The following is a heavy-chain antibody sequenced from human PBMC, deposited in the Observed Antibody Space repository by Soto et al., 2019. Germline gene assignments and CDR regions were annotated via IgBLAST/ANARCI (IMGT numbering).Heavy chain of an antibody. CDR3: ARDRRWGTMVRGVMMYYYYMDV. CDR1: GGSISSGGYY. D-gene: IGHD3-10*01. Sequence: SETLSLTCTVSGGSISSGGYYWSWIRQHPGKGLEWIGYIYYSGSTYYNPSLKGRVTISVDTSKNQFSLKLSSVTAADTAVYYCARDRRWGTMVRGVMMYYYYMDVWGKGTTVTVSS. J-gene: IGHJ6*03. V-gene: IGHV4-31*03. CDR2: IYYSGST.